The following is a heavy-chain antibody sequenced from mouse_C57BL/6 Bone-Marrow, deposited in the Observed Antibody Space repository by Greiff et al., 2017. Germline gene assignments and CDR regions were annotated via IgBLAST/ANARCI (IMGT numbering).Heavy chain of an antibody. CDR3: ARKRTVVATGGVYYYAMDY. V-gene: IGHV1-64*01. D-gene: IGHD1-1*01. J-gene: IGHJ4*01. CDR2: IHPNSGST. Sequence: QVQLKESGAELVKPGASVKLSCKASGYTFTSYWMHWVKQRPGQGLEWIGMIHPNSGSTNYNEKFKSKATLTVDKSSSTAYMQLSSLTSEDSAVYYCARKRTVVATGGVYYYAMDYWGQGTSVTVSS. CDR1: GYTFTSYW.